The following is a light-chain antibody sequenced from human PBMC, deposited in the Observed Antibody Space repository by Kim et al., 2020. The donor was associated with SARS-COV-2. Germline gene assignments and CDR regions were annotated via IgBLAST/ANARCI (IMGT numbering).Light chain of an antibody. J-gene: IGLJ2*01. CDR2: GRN. V-gene: IGLV3-19*01. CDR3: QSRDSGGNDV. Sequence: SSELTQDPAVSVALGQTVRITCQGDSLRSYYASWYQQKPRQAPVLVIYGRNNRPSGIPDRFSGSTSGNTASLTISGAEAEDEADFYCQSRDSGGNDVFGGGTQLTVL. CDR1: SLRSYY.